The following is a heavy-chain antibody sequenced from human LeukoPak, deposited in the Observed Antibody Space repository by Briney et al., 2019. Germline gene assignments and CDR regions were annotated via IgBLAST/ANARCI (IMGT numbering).Heavy chain of an antibody. CDR2: IIPIFGTA. V-gene: IGHV1-69*13. Sequence: GASVKVSCKASGGTFSSYAISWMRQAPGQGLEWMGGIIPIFGTANYAQKFQGRVTITADESTSTAYMELSSLRSEDTAVYYCARDRGHYYGSGSYANWLPRFDPWGQGTLVTVSS. J-gene: IGHJ5*02. D-gene: IGHD3-10*01. CDR3: ARDRGHYYGSGSYANWLPRFDP. CDR1: GGTFSSYA.